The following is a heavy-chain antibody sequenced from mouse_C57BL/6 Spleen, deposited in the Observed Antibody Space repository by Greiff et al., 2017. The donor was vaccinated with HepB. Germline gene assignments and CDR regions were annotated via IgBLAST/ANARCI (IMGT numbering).Heavy chain of an antibody. CDR1: GYAFSSYW. Sequence: QVQLKESGAELVKPGASVKISCKASGYAFSSYWMNWVKQRPGKGLEWIGQIYPGDGDTNYNGKFKGKATLTADKSSSTAYMQLSSLTSEDSAVYFCARKELWYFDVWGTGTTVTVSS. V-gene: IGHV1-80*01. CDR2: IYPGDGDT. CDR3: ARKELWYFDV. J-gene: IGHJ1*03.